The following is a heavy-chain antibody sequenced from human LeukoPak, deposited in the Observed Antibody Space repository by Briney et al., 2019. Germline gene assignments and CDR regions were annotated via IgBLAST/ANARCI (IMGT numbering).Heavy chain of an antibody. D-gene: IGHD1-1*01. CDR1: GFTVSSNY. Sequence: GGSLRLSCAASGFTVSSNYMSWVRQAPGKGLEWVSVIYSAGTTYHADSVKGRFTTSRDNSKNTVYLQVNSLSAEDTAVYYCAKESTNEGLVYWGQGTLVTVSS. CDR3: AKESTNEGLVY. J-gene: IGHJ4*02. V-gene: IGHV3-53*01. CDR2: IYSAGTT.